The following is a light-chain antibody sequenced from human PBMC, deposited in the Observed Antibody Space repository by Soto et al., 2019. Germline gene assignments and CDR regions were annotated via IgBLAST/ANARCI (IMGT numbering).Light chain of an antibody. V-gene: IGKV2-28*01. CDR2: LGS. CDR1: QSLLHSNGYNY. Sequence: DIVMTQSPLSPPVTPGEPASISCRSSQSLLHSNGYNYLDWYLQKPGQSPQLLIYLGSNRASGVPDRFSGSGSGTDFTLKISRVEAEDVGVYYCMQALQTPPFTFGPGTKVDI. CDR3: MQALQTPPFT. J-gene: IGKJ3*01.